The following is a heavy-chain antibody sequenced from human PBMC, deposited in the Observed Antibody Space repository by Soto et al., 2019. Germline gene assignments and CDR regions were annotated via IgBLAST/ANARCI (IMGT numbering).Heavy chain of an antibody. CDR3: ARGYCSSTSCYTYYYYYGMDV. CDR2: IIPIFGTA. V-gene: IGHV1-69*06. Sequence: GASVKVSCKASGGTFSSYAISWVRQAPGQGLEWMGGIIPIFGTANYAQKFQGRVTITADKSTSTAYMELSSLRSEDTAVYYCARGYCSSTSCYTYYYYYGMDVWGKGTTVTVSS. J-gene: IGHJ6*04. D-gene: IGHD2-2*02. CDR1: GGTFSSYA.